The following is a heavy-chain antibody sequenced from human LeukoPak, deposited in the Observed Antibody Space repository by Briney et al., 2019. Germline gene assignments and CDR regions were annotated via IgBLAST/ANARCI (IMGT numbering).Heavy chain of an antibody. CDR3: AKDRSRSWAFDY. J-gene: IGHJ4*02. Sequence: GRSLRLSCAASGFTFSNSGVHWVRQAPGKGLEWVALISYDGSKKFYADSVKGRFTISRDNSKNTLYLQMNSLRADDTAVYYCAKDRSRSWAFDYWGQGTLVTVSS. D-gene: IGHD6-13*01. CDR2: ISYDGSKK. CDR1: GFTFSNSG. V-gene: IGHV3-30*18.